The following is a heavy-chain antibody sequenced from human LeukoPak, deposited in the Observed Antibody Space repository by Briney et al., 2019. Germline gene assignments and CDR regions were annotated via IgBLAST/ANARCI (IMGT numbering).Heavy chain of an antibody. CDR1: GGSFSGYY. J-gene: IGHJ4*02. CDR3: SRGTDAYKCGNS. CDR2: IHYSGRI. D-gene: IGHD5-24*01. Sequence: PSETLSLTCAVYGGSFSGYYWTWIRQPPGKGLEWIGEIHYSGRINYNPSLKSRVTISADTSNNHLSLTMNSVTAADTAVYYCSRGTDAYKCGNSWGQGTLVTVSS. V-gene: IGHV4-34*01.